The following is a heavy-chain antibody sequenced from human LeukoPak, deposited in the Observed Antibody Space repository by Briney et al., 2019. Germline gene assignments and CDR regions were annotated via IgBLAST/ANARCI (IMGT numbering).Heavy chain of an antibody. CDR3: AKDYIDHGPNGGGVDDI. D-gene: IGHD3-16*01. Sequence: PGGSLRLSCAAAGFTFRSYSMNWVRQAPGKGLEWVSSISSSSSYIYYADSVKGRFTISRDNAKNSLYLQMNSLRAEDTAVYYCAKDYIDHGPNGGGVDDIWGQGTMVTVSS. J-gene: IGHJ3*02. CDR2: ISSSSSYI. V-gene: IGHV3-21*01. CDR1: GFTFRSYS.